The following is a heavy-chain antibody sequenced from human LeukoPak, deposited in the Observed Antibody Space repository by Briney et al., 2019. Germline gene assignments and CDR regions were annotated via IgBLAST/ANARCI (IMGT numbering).Heavy chain of an antibody. CDR3: ARDGHLSIAAPAHGWFDP. Sequence: TSVKVSCKASEYTFTGYYMHWVRQAPGQGLEWMGWINPNSGGTNYAQKFQGRVTMTRDTSISTAYMELSRLRSDDTAVYYCARDGHLSIAAPAHGWFDPWGQGTLVTVSS. J-gene: IGHJ5*02. D-gene: IGHD6-6*01. CDR2: INPNSGGT. CDR1: EYTFTGYY. V-gene: IGHV1-2*02.